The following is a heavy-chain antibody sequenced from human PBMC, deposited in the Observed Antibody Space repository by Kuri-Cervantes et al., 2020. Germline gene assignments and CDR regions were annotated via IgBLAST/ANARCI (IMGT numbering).Heavy chain of an antibody. CDR3: AKDLHLSAGFDY. D-gene: IGHD6-13*01. CDR1: GFTFRSYG. Sequence: GESLKISCAASGFTFRSYGMHWVRQAPGKGLEWVAVISYDGSNKYYADSLKGRFTISRDNSKYTLYLQMNSLRAEDTAVYYCAKDLHLSAGFDYWGQGTLVTVSS. CDR2: ISYDGSNK. V-gene: IGHV3-30*18. J-gene: IGHJ4*02.